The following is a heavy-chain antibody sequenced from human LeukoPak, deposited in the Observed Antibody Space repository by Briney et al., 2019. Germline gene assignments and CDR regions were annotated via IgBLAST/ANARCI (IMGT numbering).Heavy chain of an antibody. D-gene: IGHD3-16*01. CDR2: MNQDGSAK. Sequence: PGGSLRLSCAASGFTVSDSWMSWVRQAPGKGLEWVANMNQDGSAKGYVDSVKGRFTISRANARNSLYLQMSSLRPEDTAVYYCATYTHWVAGDVWGQGTTVTVSS. CDR1: GFTVSDSW. J-gene: IGHJ6*02. CDR3: ATYTHWVAGDV. V-gene: IGHV3-7*01.